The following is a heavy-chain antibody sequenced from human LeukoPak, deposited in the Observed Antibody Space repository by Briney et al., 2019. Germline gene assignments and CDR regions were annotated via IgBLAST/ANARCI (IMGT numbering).Heavy chain of an antibody. CDR3: AKDDAWGRYKD. V-gene: IGHV3-23*01. D-gene: IGHD3-16*01. CDR1: GFTLSSYA. Sequence: PGGSLRLSCAASGFTLSSYAMSWVRQAPGKGLEWVSAISDSGGSTYYADSVKGRFTISRDNSKNTVSLQMNSLRGEDTAVYYCAKDDAWGRYKDWGQGTLVTVSS. CDR2: ISDSGGST. J-gene: IGHJ1*01.